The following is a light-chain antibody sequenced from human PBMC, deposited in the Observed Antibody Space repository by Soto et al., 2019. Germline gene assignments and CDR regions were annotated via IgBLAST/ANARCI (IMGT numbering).Light chain of an antibody. CDR3: AAWDDSLSGHVV. CDR2: DND. J-gene: IGLJ2*01. Sequence: QSVLTQPPSVSGTPGQRVTISCSGISSNVGSDFVYWYQQVPGTAPKLLIYDNDLRPSGVPVRFSGSESATSASLAISGLRSEDEADYYCAAWDDSLSGHVVFGGGTKLTVL. CDR1: SSNVGSDF. V-gene: IGLV1-47*02.